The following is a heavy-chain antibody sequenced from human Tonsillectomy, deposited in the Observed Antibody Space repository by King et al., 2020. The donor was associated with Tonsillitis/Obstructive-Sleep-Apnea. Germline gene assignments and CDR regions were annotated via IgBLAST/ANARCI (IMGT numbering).Heavy chain of an antibody. CDR3: ARLRGYCSSTSCYARIAEAGSRWNDAFDI. CDR2: IDPSDSYT. V-gene: IGHV5-10-1*01. J-gene: IGHJ3*02. D-gene: IGHD2-2*01. Sequence: QLVQSGAEVKKPGESLRISCKGSGYSFTSYWISWVRQMPGKGLEWMGRIDPSDSYTNYSPSFQGHVTISADKSISTAYLQWSSLKASDTAMYYCARLRGYCSSTSCYARIAEAGSRWNDAFDIWGQGTMVTVSS. CDR1: GYSFTSYW.